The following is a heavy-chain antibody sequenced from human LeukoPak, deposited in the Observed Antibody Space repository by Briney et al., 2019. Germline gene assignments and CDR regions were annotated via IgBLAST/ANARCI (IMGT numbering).Heavy chain of an antibody. V-gene: IGHV3-21*01. Sequence: PGGSLRLSCAASGFTFSSYAMSWVRQAPGKGLEWVSSISSSSSYIYYADSVKGRFTISRDNAKNSLYLQMNSLRAEDTAVYYCAPYPGGSYTEDAFDIWGQGTMVTVSS. CDR3: APYPGGSYTEDAFDI. J-gene: IGHJ3*02. D-gene: IGHD1-26*01. CDR1: GFTFSSYA. CDR2: ISSSSSYI.